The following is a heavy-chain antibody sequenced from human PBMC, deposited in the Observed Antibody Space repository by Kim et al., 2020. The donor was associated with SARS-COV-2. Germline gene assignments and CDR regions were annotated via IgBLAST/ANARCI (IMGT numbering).Heavy chain of an antibody. CDR3: ARAYKDDDDYFDQ. V-gene: IGHV7-4-1*02. CDR1: GYSFTSYA. Sequence: ASVKVSCKASGYSFTSYAMNWVRQAPGRGLEWMGWIDTKTGKPTYAQDFLGRLDCSLDTSVNTAYLQISSLKADDTAVYFCARAYKDDDDYFDQWGQGTLVTVSS. D-gene: IGHD3-16*01. J-gene: IGHJ5*02. CDR2: IDTKTGKP.